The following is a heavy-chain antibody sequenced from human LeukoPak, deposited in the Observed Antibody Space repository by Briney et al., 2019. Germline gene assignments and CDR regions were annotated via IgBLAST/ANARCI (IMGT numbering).Heavy chain of an antibody. D-gene: IGHD5-18*01. CDR2: IYYSGST. Sequence: SETLSLTCTVSGGSISSYYWSWIRQPPGKGLEWIGYIYYSGSTNYNPSLKSRVTISVDTSKNQFSLKLSSVTAAATAVYYCAREGAVGYSYGHYFAHWDKGTLVTVSS. CDR1: GGSISSYY. J-gene: IGHJ4*02. V-gene: IGHV4-59*01. CDR3: AREGAVGYSYGHYFAH.